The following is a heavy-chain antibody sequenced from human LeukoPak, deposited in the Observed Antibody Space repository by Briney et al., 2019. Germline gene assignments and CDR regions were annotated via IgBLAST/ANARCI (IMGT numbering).Heavy chain of an antibody. Sequence: SETLSLTCTVSGGSISSSTYYWDWIRQPPGKGLEWIGSIHYSGSTYYNASLKSPVTISVDTSKNQFSLKLSSVTAADTAVYYCARLSITISGFDYWGQGTLVTVSS. CDR2: IHYSGST. CDR1: GGSISSSTYY. J-gene: IGHJ4*02. CDR3: ARLSITISGFDY. D-gene: IGHD1-14*01. V-gene: IGHV4-39*01.